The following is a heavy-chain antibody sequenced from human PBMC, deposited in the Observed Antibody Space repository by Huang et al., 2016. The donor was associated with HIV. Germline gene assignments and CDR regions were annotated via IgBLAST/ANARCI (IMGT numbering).Heavy chain of an antibody. CDR3: ARGQGGYYYYYMDV. Sequence: QVQLQQWGAGLLRPSETLSLTCAVYGGSFSGYYGTCIRQPPGKGRGWIGEINPSESTNYNPSLKSRVTISVDTSRNQFSLTLTSVTAADTAVYYWARGQGGYYYYYMDVWGKGTTVTVSS. CDR1: GGSFSGYY. J-gene: IGHJ6*03. V-gene: IGHV4-34*01. CDR2: INPSEST.